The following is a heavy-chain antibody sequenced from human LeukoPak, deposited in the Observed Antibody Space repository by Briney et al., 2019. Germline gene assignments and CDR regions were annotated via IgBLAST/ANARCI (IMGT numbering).Heavy chain of an antibody. J-gene: IGHJ3*02. V-gene: IGHV4-59*08. CDR3: ASDRIEVDAFNI. CDR2: IFYTGST. D-gene: IGHD2-15*01. Sequence: GSLRLSCAASGFSFDDYGMTWVRQVPGKGLEWVGYIFYTGSTNYNPSLKSRVTISVDTSKNQFSLKLSSVTAADTAVYYCASDRIEVDAFNIWGQGTMVTVSS. CDR1: GFSFDDYG.